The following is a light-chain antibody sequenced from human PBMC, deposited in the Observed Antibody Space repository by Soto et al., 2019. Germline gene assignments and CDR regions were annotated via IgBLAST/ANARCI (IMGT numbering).Light chain of an antibody. Sequence: EIVMTQSPATLSVSPGERATLSCRASQSVSSNLALYQQKPGQAPRLLIYGASTRATGIPARFSGSGSGTEFTLTISSLQSEDVAVYYCQHYNNWPPWTFGQGTKVEIK. CDR3: QHYNNWPPWT. V-gene: IGKV3-15*01. CDR1: QSVSSN. J-gene: IGKJ1*01. CDR2: GAS.